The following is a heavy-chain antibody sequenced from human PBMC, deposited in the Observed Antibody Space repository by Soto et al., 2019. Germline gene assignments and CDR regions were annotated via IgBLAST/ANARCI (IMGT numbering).Heavy chain of an antibody. D-gene: IGHD6-19*01. CDR2: ISAYNGNT. CDR3: ARIGAPRYSSGWYGPFDY. Sequence: ASVKVSCKASGYTFTSYGISWVRQAPGQGLEWMGWISAYNGNTNYAQKLQGRVTMTTDTSTSTAYMELRSLRSDDTAVYYCARIGAPRYSSGWYGPFDYWGQGTLVTVYS. J-gene: IGHJ4*02. V-gene: IGHV1-18*01. CDR1: GYTFTSYG.